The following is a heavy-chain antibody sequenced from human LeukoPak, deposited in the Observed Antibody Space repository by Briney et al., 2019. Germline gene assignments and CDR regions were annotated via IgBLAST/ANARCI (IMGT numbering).Heavy chain of an antibody. Sequence: GGSLRLSCAASGFNFDIYAMTWVRQAPGKGLEWVSIISGSGGSTYYADSVKGRFTVSRDNSKNTLYLLMNSLRAEDTAIYYCAKDHLGQWPGGDAFDIWGQGTMVTVSS. D-gene: IGHD6-19*01. CDR2: ISGSGGST. CDR3: AKDHLGQWPGGDAFDI. V-gene: IGHV3-23*01. CDR1: GFNFDIYA. J-gene: IGHJ3*02.